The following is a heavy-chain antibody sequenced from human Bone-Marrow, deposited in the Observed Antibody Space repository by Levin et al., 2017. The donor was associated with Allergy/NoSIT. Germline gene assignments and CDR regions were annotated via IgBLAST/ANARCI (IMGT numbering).Heavy chain of an antibody. CDR1: GYSFTSYW. V-gene: IGHV5-51*01. D-gene: IGHD6-13*01. Sequence: GESLKISCKGSGYSFTSYWIGWVRQMPGKGLEWMGIIYPGDSDTRYSPSFQGQVTISADKSISTAYLQWSSLKASDTAMYYCARQLGGGGLKYSSSWRAVGYFQHWGQGTLVTVSS. CDR2: IYPGDSDT. CDR3: ARQLGGGGLKYSSSWRAVGYFQH. J-gene: IGHJ1*01.